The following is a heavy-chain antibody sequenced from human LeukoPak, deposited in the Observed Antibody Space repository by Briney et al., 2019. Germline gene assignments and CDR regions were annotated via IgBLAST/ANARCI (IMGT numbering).Heavy chain of an antibody. D-gene: IGHD3-10*01. Sequence: PSETLSLTCTVSGGSISSYYWSWIRQPPGKGLEWIGYIYYSGSTNYNPSLKSRVTISVGTSKNQFSLKLSSVTAADTAVYYCARDLFYYGLNWFDPWGQGTLVTVSS. CDR2: IYYSGST. CDR1: GGSISSYY. V-gene: IGHV4-59*01. J-gene: IGHJ5*02. CDR3: ARDLFYYGLNWFDP.